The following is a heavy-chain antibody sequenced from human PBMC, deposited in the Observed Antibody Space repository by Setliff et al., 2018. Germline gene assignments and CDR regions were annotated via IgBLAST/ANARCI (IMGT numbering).Heavy chain of an antibody. D-gene: IGHD2-15*01. CDR2: IIPLLETA. V-gene: IGHV1-69*05. J-gene: IGHJ3*01. Sequence: SVKVSCKASGDTFSTYALSWVRQAPGQGLEWMGGIIPLLETAKYAQKLQGRVTMTTDTSTRTAYMELRSLRSDDTAVYFCALSSLSICSGGNCPNVFDAWGQGTMVTVSS. CDR1: GDTFSTYA. CDR3: ALSSLSICSGGNCPNVFDA.